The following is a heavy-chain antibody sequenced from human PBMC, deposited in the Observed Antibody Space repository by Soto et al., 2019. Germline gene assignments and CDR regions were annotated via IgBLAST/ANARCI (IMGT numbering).Heavy chain of an antibody. CDR1: GGSISSGGYY. V-gene: IGHV4-31*03. D-gene: IGHD4-4*01. Sequence: PSETLSLTCTVSGGSISSGGYYWSWNRQHPGKGLEWIGYIYYSGSTYYNPSLKSRVTISVDTSKNQFSLKLSSVTAADTAVYYCASREVEEMTTSFDDWGQGTLVTVSS. CDR2: IYYSGST. J-gene: IGHJ4*02. CDR3: ASREVEEMTTSFDD.